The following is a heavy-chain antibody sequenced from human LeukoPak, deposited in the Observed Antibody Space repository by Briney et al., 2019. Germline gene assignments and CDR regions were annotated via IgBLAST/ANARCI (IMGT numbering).Heavy chain of an antibody. D-gene: IGHD1-7*01. V-gene: IGHV3-30*04. Sequence: EGSLRLSCAASGFIFSSYAMHWVRQAPGKGLEWVAVKAFDGSDEYYADSVKGRFTISRDNSKNTLYLQMNSLRGEDTAVYYCAKSLRTRIYYFDYWGQGTLVTVSS. CDR2: KAFDGSDE. J-gene: IGHJ4*02. CDR1: GFIFSSYA. CDR3: AKSLRTRIYYFDY.